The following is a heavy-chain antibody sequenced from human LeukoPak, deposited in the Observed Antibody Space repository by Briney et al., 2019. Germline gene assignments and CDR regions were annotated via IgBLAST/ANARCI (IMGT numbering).Heavy chain of an antibody. D-gene: IGHD2-15*01. CDR2: VSYSGTT. V-gene: IGHV4-38-2*01. Sequence: GSLRLSCAASGFTFSDYYMSWIRQAPGKGLEWIGSVSYSGTTYYNPSLKTRVTISVDKSKNQFSLKLSSVTAADTAVYSCARGYGNRFDPWGQGTLVTVSS. J-gene: IGHJ5*02. CDR3: ARGYGNRFDP. CDR1: GFTFSDYY.